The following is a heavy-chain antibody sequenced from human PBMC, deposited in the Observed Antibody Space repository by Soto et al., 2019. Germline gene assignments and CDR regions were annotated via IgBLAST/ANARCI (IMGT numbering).Heavy chain of an antibody. D-gene: IGHD3-3*01. Sequence: TSGNLATSCGVCGGSVNGYYWNWIRQPPGKGLEWIGESNHTGGTHYNPSLKSRVTMSVDTSKNQFSLRLSSVTAADTAIYYCATRITVFGLLIPPFDPWGQGTQVTVS. CDR3: ATRITVFGLLIPPFDP. J-gene: IGHJ5*02. V-gene: IGHV4-34*01. CDR1: GGSVNGYY. CDR2: SNHTGGT.